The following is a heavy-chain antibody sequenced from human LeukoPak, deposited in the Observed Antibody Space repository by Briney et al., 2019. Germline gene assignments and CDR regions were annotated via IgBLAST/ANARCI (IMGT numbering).Heavy chain of an antibody. D-gene: IGHD4-17*01. CDR2: INPSGGST. J-gene: IGHJ4*02. CDR1: GYTFTSYY. Sequence: GASVKVSCKASGYTFTSYYMHWVRQAPGQGLEWMGIINPSGGSTSYAQKFQGRVTMTRDTSTSTVYMELSSLRFEDTAVYYCARFTVTNYYFDYWGQGTLVTVSS. CDR3: ARFTVTNYYFDY. V-gene: IGHV1-46*01.